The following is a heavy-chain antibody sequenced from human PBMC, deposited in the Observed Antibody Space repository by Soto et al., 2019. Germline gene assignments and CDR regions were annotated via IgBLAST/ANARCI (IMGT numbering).Heavy chain of an antibody. CDR2: ISYDGSSK. Sequence: ARSLRLSCAASGFTFSSYAMHCVRQAPGKGLEWVAVISYDGSSKYYADSVKGRFTISRDNSKNPLYLQMSSLRAEDTAAYYCARDLRQAHMIVLDNASPLHWGQG. D-gene: IGHD3-22*01. V-gene: IGHV3-30-3*01. J-gene: IGHJ1*01. CDR3: ARDLRQAHMIVLDNASPLH. CDR1: GFTFSSYA.